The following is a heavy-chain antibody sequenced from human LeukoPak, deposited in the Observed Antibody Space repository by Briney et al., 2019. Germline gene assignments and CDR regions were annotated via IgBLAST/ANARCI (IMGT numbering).Heavy chain of an antibody. CDR2: IYTSGST. D-gene: IGHD2-2*01. J-gene: IGHJ6*02. Sequence: PAETLSLTCTVSGGSISSYYWGCIRQPAGKGLEWIGRIYTSGSTNYNPSLKSRVTMSVDTSKNQFSLKLSSVTDADPDVYYCASDNIVVVPAATRYYYYYGMDVWGQGTPVTVSS. CDR3: ASDNIVVVPAATRYYYYYGMDV. CDR1: GGSISSYY. V-gene: IGHV4-4*07.